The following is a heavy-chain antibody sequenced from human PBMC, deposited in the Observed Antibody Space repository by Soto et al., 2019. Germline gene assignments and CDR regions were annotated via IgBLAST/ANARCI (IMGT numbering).Heavy chain of an antibody. D-gene: IGHD3-22*01. CDR2: INAGNGNT. Sequence: LVNVCCKASGYTFTSYSMHLVRQAPGQRLEWMGWINAGNGNTKYSQKFQGRVTITRDTSASTDYMELSSLRSEDTAVYYCAREGQKYYYDSSGSDYWGQGTLVNASS. CDR1: GYTFTSYS. J-gene: IGHJ4*02. CDR3: AREGQKYYYDSSGSDY. V-gene: IGHV1-3*01.